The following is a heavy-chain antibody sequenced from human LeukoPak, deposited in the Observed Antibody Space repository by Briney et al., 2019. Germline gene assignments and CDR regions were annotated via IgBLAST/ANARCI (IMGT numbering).Heavy chain of an antibody. D-gene: IGHD2-2*01. CDR1: GFTFCSYA. J-gene: IGHJ4*02. Sequence: GRSLRLSCAASGFTFCSYAMHWVRQAPGKGLEWVAVISYDGSNKYYADSVKGRFTISRDNSKNTLYLQMNSLRAEDTAVYYCAKAACTTSCYYNCWGQGTLVTVSS. V-gene: IGHV3-30-3*01. CDR3: AKAACTTSCYYNC. CDR2: ISYDGSNK.